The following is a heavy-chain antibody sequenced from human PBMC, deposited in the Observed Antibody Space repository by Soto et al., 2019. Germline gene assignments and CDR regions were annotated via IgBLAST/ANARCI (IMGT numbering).Heavy chain of an antibody. V-gene: IGHV4-31*03. D-gene: IGHD2-2*01. CDR3: ARGIVVVPAANLDAFDF. CDR2: IYYSGST. CDR1: GGSISSGGYY. Sequence: SETLSLTCTVSGGSISSGGYYWSWIRQHPGKGLEWIGYIYYSGSTYYNPSLKSRVTISVDTSKNQFSLKLSSVTAADTAVYYCARGIVVVPAANLDAFDFWGQGTMVTVSS. J-gene: IGHJ3*01.